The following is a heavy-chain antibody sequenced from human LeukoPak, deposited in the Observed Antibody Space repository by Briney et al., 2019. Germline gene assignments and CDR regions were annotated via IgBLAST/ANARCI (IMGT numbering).Heavy chain of an antibody. Sequence: PGGSLRLSCAASGFTLSSYSMNWVHQAPGKGLEWVSSISSSSSYIYYADSVKGRFTISRDNAKNSLYLQMNSLRAEDTAVYYSARVSGTTFYYYMDVWGKGTTVTVSS. CDR3: ARVSGTTFYYYMDV. V-gene: IGHV3-21*01. CDR2: ISSSSSYI. J-gene: IGHJ6*03. D-gene: IGHD1-7*01. CDR1: GFTLSSYS.